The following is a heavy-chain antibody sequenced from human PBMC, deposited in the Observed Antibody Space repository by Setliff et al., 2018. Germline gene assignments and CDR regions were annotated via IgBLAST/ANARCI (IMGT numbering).Heavy chain of an antibody. V-gene: IGHV4-31*03. CDR2: IYYSGTT. CDR3: ARDRVVVLAGRRGFYFDY. CDR1: GGSISSGGYY. J-gene: IGHJ4*02. Sequence: SETLSLTCTVSGGSISSGGYYWTWIRQHPGKGLEWIGHIYYSGTTYYNPSLKSRVSMSVDTSKNQFSLKLSSVTAADTAVYYCARDRVVVLAGRRGFYFDYWGQGTLVTVSS. D-gene: IGHD2-15*01.